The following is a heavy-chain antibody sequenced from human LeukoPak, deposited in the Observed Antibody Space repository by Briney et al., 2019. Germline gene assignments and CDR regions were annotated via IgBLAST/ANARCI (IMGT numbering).Heavy chain of an antibody. J-gene: IGHJ4*02. Sequence: PGGSLRLSCAASGFTFSSYGMHWVRQAPGKGLEWVAVISYDGSNKYYADSMKGRFTISRDNSKNTLYLQMNSLRAEDTAVYYCAKGGSLDYDFWSGYGGYFDYWGQGTLVTVSS. CDR1: GFTFSSYG. CDR3: AKGGSLDYDFWSGYGGYFDY. CDR2: ISYDGSNK. D-gene: IGHD3-3*01. V-gene: IGHV3-30*18.